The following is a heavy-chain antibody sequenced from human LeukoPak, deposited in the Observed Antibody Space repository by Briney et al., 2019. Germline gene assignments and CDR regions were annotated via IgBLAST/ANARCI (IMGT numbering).Heavy chain of an antibody. CDR1: GGSISSDY. CDR2: IYQSGST. Sequence: SETLSLTCTVSGGSISSDYWSWIRQPRGKGLEWIGSIYQSGSTYYNPSVKSRVTILVDTSKNHFSLKLRSVTAADTAVYYCARGGDTSGHYYFEYFHHWGQGTLVAVSS. V-gene: IGHV4-38-2*02. CDR3: ARGGDTSGHYYFEYFHH. D-gene: IGHD3-22*01. J-gene: IGHJ1*01.